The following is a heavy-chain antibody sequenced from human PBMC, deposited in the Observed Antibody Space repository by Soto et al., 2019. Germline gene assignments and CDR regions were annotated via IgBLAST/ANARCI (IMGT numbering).Heavy chain of an antibody. CDR2: ISGSGGST. J-gene: IGHJ4*02. D-gene: IGHD3-22*01. CDR3: ATVYDSSGYYFDY. CDR1: GFTFSSYA. Sequence: GGSLRLSCAASGFTFSSYAMSWVRQSPGKGLEWVSAISGSGGSTYYADSVKGRFTISRDNSKNTLYLQMNSLRAEDTAVYYCATVYDSSGYYFDYWGQGTLVTVSS. V-gene: IGHV3-23*01.